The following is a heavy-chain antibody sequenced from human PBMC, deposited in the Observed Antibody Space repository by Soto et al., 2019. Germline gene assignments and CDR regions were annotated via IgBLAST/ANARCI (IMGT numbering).Heavy chain of an antibody. CDR2: INPGDSEI. V-gene: IGHV5-51*01. Sequence: PGESLKISCKASGFSFTTYWIGWVRQMPGKGLEWIGIINPGDSEIRYSPSFQGHVTISADRSISTAYLQWSSLKASDTAMYYCARREQLYYYFYGMDVWGQGTTVTVSS. CDR3: ARREQLYYYFYGMDV. CDR1: GFSFTTYW. D-gene: IGHD1-1*01. J-gene: IGHJ6*02.